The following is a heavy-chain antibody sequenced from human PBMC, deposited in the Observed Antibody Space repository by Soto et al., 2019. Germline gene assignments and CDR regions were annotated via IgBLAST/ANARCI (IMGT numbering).Heavy chain of an antibody. CDR2: INHSGST. CDR1: GGSFSGYY. D-gene: IGHD3-16*01. J-gene: IGHJ4*02. CDR3: ARGRLSPFDY. Sequence: QVQLQQWGAGLLKPSETLSLTCADYGGSFSGYYWSWIRQPPGKGLVWIGEINHSGSTNYNPSLKSRVTISVDTSKNQFSLKLSSVTAADTAVYYCARGRLSPFDYWGQGTLVTVSS. V-gene: IGHV4-34*01.